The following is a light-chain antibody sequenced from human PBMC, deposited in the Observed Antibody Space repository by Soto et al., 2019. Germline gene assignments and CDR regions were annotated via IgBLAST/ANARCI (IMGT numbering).Light chain of an antibody. Sequence: DIQLTQSPSTLSASVGDRVTITCRASESISLYLAWYQQKPGKAPKFLIYKASILESGVPSRFSGSGSGTEFTLTLSGLQPDYFATYYCQEYNSYSSITFGQGTRLEIK. CDR3: QEYNSYSSIT. CDR2: KAS. J-gene: IGKJ5*01. V-gene: IGKV1-5*03. CDR1: ESISLY.